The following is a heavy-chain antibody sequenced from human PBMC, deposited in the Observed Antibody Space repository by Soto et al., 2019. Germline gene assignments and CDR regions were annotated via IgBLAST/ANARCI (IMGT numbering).Heavy chain of an antibody. Sequence: QVQLVQSGAEVREPGASVKVSCKPSGATFSGNFFHWVRQAPGQGLEWMGWINPDNGDTNYAQKFQDRVPMTRDTSISTAYMDLSRLRSDDTAVYFCTRVRSGANFQYWGQGTLVTVYS. V-gene: IGHV1-2*02. J-gene: IGHJ4*02. CDR3: TRVRSGANFQY. CDR2: INPDNGDT. D-gene: IGHD3-10*01. CDR1: GATFSGNF.